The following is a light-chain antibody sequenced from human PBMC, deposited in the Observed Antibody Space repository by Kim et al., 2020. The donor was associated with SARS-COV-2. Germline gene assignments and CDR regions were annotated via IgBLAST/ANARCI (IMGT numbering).Light chain of an antibody. CDR1: SSDVGGYNY. J-gene: IGLJ1*01. Sequence: QSALTQPASVSGSPGQSITISCTGTSSDVGGYNYVSWYQQHPGKAPKLMIYDDSNRPSGVSNRFSGSKSGNTASLTISGLQAEDEADYYCSSYTSSSTQVFGTGTKVTVL. CDR3: SSYTSSSTQV. V-gene: IGLV2-14*03. CDR2: DDS.